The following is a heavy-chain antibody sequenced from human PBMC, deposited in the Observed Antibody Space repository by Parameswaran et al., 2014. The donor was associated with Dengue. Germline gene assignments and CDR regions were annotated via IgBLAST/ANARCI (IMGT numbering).Heavy chain of an antibody. J-gene: IGHJ4*02. D-gene: IGHD2-2*01. Sequence: SWVRQAPGQGLEWMGGIIPIFGTANYAQKFQGRVTITADESTSTAYMELSSLRSEDTAVYYCARDSCSSTSCYYDYWGQGTPVTVSS. CDR3: ARDSCSSTSCYYDY. V-gene: IGHV1-69*01. CDR2: IIPIFGTA.